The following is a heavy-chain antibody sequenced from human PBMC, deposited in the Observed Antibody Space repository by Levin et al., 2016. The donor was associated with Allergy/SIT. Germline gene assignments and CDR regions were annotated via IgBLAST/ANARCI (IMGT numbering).Heavy chain of an antibody. Sequence: VRQMPGKGLEWMGIIYPGDSDTRYSPSFQGQVTISADKSISTAYLQWSSLKASDTAMYYCARSRGEFLEWLLFLWGQGTLVTVSS. CDR2: IYPGDSDT. J-gene: IGHJ4*02. D-gene: IGHD3-3*01. V-gene: IGHV5-51*01. CDR3: ARSRGEFLEWLLFL.